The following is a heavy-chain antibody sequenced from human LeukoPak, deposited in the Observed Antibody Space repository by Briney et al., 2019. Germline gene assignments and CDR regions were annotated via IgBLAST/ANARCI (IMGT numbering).Heavy chain of an antibody. Sequence: SVKVSCQASGYTFTSYYMHWVRQAPGQGLEWMGRIIPIFGTANYAQKFQGRVTITTDESTSTAYMELSSLRSEDTAVYYCARDLRGITGTHDAFDIWGQGTMVTVSS. D-gene: IGHD1-20*01. CDR2: IIPIFGTA. V-gene: IGHV1-69*05. CDR3: ARDLRGITGTHDAFDI. J-gene: IGHJ3*02. CDR1: GYTFTSYY.